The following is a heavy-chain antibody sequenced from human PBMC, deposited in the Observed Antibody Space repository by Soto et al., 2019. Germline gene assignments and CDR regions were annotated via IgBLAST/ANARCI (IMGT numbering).Heavy chain of an antibody. CDR2: ISGSGGST. CDR1: GFTFSSYA. V-gene: IGHV3-23*01. Sequence: VSLRLSCAASGFTFSSYAMSWVRQAPGKGLEWVSAISGSGGSTYYADSVKGRFTISRDNSKNTLYLQMNSLRAEDTAVYYCARDSGSYYRWEAYYYYGMDVWGQGTTVTVSS. CDR3: ARDSGSYYRWEAYYYYGMDV. J-gene: IGHJ6*02. D-gene: IGHD1-26*01.